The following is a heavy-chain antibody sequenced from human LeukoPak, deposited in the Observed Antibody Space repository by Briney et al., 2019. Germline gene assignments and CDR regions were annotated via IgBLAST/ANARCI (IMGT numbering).Heavy chain of an antibody. CDR3: ARGGIPDY. CDR2: FYTSATP. D-gene: IGHD2-21*01. Sequence: SQTLSLTCTVSGGSISRGSYFWSWIRQPAGKGLEWIGRFYTSATPNYNPSLKSRVTISVDTSRNQFSLKLSSVTAADTAVYYCARGGIPDYWGQGILVTVSS. CDR1: GGSISRGSYF. J-gene: IGHJ4*02. V-gene: IGHV4-61*02.